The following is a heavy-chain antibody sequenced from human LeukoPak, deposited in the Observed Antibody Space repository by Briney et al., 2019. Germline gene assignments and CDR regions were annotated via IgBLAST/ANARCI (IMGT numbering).Heavy chain of an antibody. CDR3: SRSLDY. J-gene: IGHJ4*02. CDR2: IKQDGSEK. V-gene: IGHV3-7*01. CDR1: GFPFSGSW. Sequence: GGSLRLSCAASGFPFSGSWMDWVRQAPGKRMEWVANIKQDGSEKHYADFVKGRFTISRDNAKNSLFLQMSGLRAEDTAVYYCSRSLDYWGQGALVTVSS.